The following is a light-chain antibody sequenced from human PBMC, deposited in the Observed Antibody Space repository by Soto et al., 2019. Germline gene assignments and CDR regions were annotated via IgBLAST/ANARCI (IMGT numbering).Light chain of an antibody. CDR2: GAS. V-gene: IGKV3-20*01. CDR1: HSVSSNY. J-gene: IGKJ1*01. CDR3: QHYGSSWT. Sequence: EIVLTQSPGTLSLSPGERATLSCRASHSVSSNYLAWYQQKAGQPPSLLIYGASNRATGIPDRVSASGSGTDFILTIISLEPEDFAEYYRQHYGSSWTFGQGTKVDI.